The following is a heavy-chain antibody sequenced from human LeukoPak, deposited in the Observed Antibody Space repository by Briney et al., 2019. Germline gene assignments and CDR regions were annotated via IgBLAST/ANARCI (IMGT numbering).Heavy chain of an antibody. Sequence: PSETLSLTCTVSGGSISSSSYYWGWIRQPPEKGLEWIGSIYYSGSTHHNPSLKSRVTISVDTSKNQFSLKLSSVTAADTAVYYCARHDVTIFGVVSATHFDYWGQGTLVTVSS. D-gene: IGHD3-3*01. CDR2: IYYSGST. V-gene: IGHV4-39*01. CDR1: GGSISSSSYY. J-gene: IGHJ4*02. CDR3: ARHDVTIFGVVSATHFDY.